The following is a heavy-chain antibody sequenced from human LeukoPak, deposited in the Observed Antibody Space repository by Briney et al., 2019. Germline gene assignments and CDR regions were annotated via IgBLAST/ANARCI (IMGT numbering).Heavy chain of an antibody. J-gene: IGHJ4*02. CDR2: IYYSGST. CDR3: ARVGGGSYYRHFDY. D-gene: IGHD1-26*01. CDR1: GGSFSGYY. V-gene: IGHV4-59*01. Sequence: PSETLSLTCAVYGGSFSGYYWSWIRQPPGKGLEWIGYIYYSGSTNYNPSLKSRVTISVDTSKNHFSLTLSSVTAADTAVYYCARVGGGSYYRHFDYWGQGILVTVSS.